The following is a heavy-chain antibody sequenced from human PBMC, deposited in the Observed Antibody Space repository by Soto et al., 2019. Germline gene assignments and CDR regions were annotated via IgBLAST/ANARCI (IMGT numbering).Heavy chain of an antibody. Sequence: ASVKVSCKASGYTFTGYYMHWVRQAPGQGLEWMGWINPNSGGTNYAQKFQGWVTMTRDTSISTAYMELSRLRSDDTAVYYCARPKQQLVPHDAFDIWGQGTMVTVSS. D-gene: IGHD6-13*01. CDR3: ARPKQQLVPHDAFDI. CDR1: GYTFTGYY. V-gene: IGHV1-2*04. CDR2: INPNSGGT. J-gene: IGHJ3*02.